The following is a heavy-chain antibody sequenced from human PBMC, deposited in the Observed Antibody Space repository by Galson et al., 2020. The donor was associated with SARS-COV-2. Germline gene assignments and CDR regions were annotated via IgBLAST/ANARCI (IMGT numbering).Heavy chain of an antibody. CDR2: VNPYNGGT. V-gene: IGHV1-2*02. CDR3: ARGRTVTPYAY. D-gene: IGHD4-17*01. CDR1: GYTFTGYY. J-gene: IGHJ4*02. Sequence: GESLKISCKASGYTFTGYYIHWVRQAPGQGLEWMGWVNPYNGGTKYAQRFPGRVTMTSDTSISTALMELTSLSSDDTAIYYCARGRTVTPYAYWGQGTLVSVSS.